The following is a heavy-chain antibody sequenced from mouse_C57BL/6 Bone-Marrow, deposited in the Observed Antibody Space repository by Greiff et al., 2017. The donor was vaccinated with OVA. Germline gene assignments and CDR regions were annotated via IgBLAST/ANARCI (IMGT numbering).Heavy chain of an antibody. CDR1: GYPFTDYE. J-gene: IGHJ4*01. Sequence: VQLQESGAELVRPGASVTLSCKASGYPFTDYEMHWVKQTPVHGLEWIGAFDPATGGIAYNQKFKGKAILTADKSSSTAYMERRSLTSDDSAVYYSTRGYSNYYAMDYWGQGTSVTVSS. CDR3: TRGYSNYYAMDY. V-gene: IGHV1-15*01. D-gene: IGHD2-5*01. CDR2: FDPATGGI.